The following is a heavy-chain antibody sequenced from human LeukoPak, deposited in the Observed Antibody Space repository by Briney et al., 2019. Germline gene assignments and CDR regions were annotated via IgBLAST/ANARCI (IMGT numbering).Heavy chain of an antibody. CDR3: ARGRLQRTYYFDY. V-gene: IGHV3-7*05. Sequence: GSLRLSCAASGFTFSSYWMSWVRQAPGKGLEWVANIKQDGSEKYYVDSVKGRFTISRDNAKNSLYLQMNSLRAEDTAVYYCARGRLQRTYYFDYWGQGTLVTVSS. D-gene: IGHD5-24*01. CDR1: GFTFSSYW. J-gene: IGHJ4*02. CDR2: IKQDGSEK.